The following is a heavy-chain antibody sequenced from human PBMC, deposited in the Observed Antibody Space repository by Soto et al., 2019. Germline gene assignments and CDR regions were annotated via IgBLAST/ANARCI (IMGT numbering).Heavy chain of an antibody. J-gene: IGHJ6*02. V-gene: IGHV4-30-4*01. CDR2: IYYSGST. CDR3: ARDPTGTRSYYGMDV. Sequence: SETLSLTCTVSGGSISSGDYYWSWIRQPPGKGLEWIGYIYYSGSTYYNPSLKSRVTISVDTSKNQFSLKLSSVTAADTAVYYCARDPTGTRSYYGMDVWGQGTTVTVSS. D-gene: IGHD1-1*01. CDR1: GGSISSGDYY.